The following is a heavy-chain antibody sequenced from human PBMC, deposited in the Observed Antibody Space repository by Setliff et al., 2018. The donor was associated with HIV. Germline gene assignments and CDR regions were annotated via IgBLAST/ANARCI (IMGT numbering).Heavy chain of an antibody. Sequence: PSETLSLTCTVSGGSISSGGYYWSWIRQHPGKGLEWIGYIYYSGSTYYNPSLKSRVTISVDTSKNQFSLKLSSVTAADTAVYYCARDHRPYRASGVDNSNFYYMDVWGEGTTVTVSS. J-gene: IGHJ6*03. D-gene: IGHD1-20*01. CDR2: IYYSGST. V-gene: IGHV4-31*03. CDR3: ARDHRPYRASGVDNSNFYYMDV. CDR1: GGSISSGGYY.